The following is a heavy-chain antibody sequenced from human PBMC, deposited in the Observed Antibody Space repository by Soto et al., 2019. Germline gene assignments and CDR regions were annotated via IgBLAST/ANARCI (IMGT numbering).Heavy chain of an antibody. CDR2: INHSRST. V-gene: IGHV4-34*01. Sequence: QVQLQQWGAGLLKPSETLFLTCAVYGGSFSGYYWSWIRQPPGTGLEWIGEINHSRSTNYNPSLKSRVTISVDTSKNQFSLKLSSVTAADTAVYYCARAQPHSGMDVWGQGTTVTVSS. J-gene: IGHJ6*02. CDR1: GGSFSGYY. CDR3: ARAQPHSGMDV.